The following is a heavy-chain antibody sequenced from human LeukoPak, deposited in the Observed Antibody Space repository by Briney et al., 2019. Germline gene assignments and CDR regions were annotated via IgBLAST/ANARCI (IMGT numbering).Heavy chain of an antibody. D-gene: IGHD6-19*01. Sequence: GGSLRLSCAASGFTFSSYAMSWVRQAPGKGLEWVANIKQDGSEKYYVDSVKGRFTISRDNAKNSLYLQMNSLRAEDTAVYYCARWIAVVDWGQGTLVTVSS. CDR1: GFTFSSYA. CDR2: IKQDGSEK. J-gene: IGHJ4*02. V-gene: IGHV3-7*01. CDR3: ARWIAVVD.